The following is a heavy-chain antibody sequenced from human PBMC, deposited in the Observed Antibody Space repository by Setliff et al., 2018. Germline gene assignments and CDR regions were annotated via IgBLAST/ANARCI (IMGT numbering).Heavy chain of an antibody. J-gene: IGHJ4*02. V-gene: IGHV3-21*04. CDR3: ARGTAMDH. CDR1: GFVFSTYD. Sequence: ETLSLSCAASGFVFSTYDMNWVRQAPGKGLEWVSSISHSNTYIYYVDSVKGRFTISRDNAKNSLYLQMNSLRAEDTAVYYCARGTAMDHWGQGTLVTVSS. CDR2: ISHSNTYI. D-gene: IGHD5-18*01.